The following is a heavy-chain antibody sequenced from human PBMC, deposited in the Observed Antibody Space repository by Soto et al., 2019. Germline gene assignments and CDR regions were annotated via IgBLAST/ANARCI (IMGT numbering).Heavy chain of an antibody. CDR1: GFTFSNYW. V-gene: IGHV3-74*01. J-gene: IGHJ4*02. Sequence: PGGSLRLSCAASGFTFSNYWMHWVRQAPGKGLVWVSRLNTDGTTTFYADSVKGRFTISRDNAKNTLNLQISSLRAEDTAVYYCARLYYDFWSGYYSSGFDYWGQGTLVTVSS. CDR2: LNTDGTTT. D-gene: IGHD3-3*01. CDR3: ARLYYDFWSGYYSSGFDY.